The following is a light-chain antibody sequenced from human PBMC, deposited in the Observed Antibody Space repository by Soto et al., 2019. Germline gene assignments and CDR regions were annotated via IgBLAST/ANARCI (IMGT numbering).Light chain of an antibody. V-gene: IGKV3-15*01. CDR1: QSVSSN. CDR3: QHYNNWPRT. J-gene: IGKJ1*01. CDR2: GAS. Sequence: EIVMTQSPATLSVSPGERVTLSCRASQSVSSNLAWYQQKPGQAPRLLIYGASTRATGIPARFSGSGSGTEFTLTISSLLSEDFAVYYCQHYNNWPRTFGQGTKVEIK.